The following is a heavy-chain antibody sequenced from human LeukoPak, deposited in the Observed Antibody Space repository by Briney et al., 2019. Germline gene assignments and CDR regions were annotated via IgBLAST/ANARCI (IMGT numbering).Heavy chain of an antibody. J-gene: IGHJ4*02. CDR1: GGSISSYY. Sequence: SETLSLTCTVSGGSISSYYWSWIRQPPGKGLEWIGYIYYSGSTNYNPSLKSRVTISVDTSKNQFSLKLSSVTAADTAVYYCARLDSSGYQVGYWGQGTLVTVSS. CDR2: IYYSGST. D-gene: IGHD3-22*01. CDR3: ARLDSSGYQVGY. V-gene: IGHV4-59*08.